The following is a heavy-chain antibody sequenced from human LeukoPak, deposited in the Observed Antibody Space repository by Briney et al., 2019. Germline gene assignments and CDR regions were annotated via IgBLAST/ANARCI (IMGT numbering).Heavy chain of an antibody. CDR2: ISGSGGST. D-gene: IGHD6-13*01. CDR1: GFTFSSCA. CDR3: ARHLFSTYSSSWYIDY. Sequence: GGSLRLSCAASGFTFSSCAMSWVRQAPGKGLEWVSAISGSGGSTYYADSVKGRFTISRDNSKNTLYLQMNSLRAEDTAVYYCARHLFSTYSSSWYIDYWGQGTLVTVSS. V-gene: IGHV3-23*01. J-gene: IGHJ4*02.